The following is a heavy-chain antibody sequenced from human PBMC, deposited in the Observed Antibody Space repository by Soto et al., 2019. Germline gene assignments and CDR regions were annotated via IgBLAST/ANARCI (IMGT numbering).Heavy chain of an antibody. J-gene: IGHJ4*02. CDR1: GFTFSSFE. D-gene: IGHD2-15*01. V-gene: IGHV3-48*03. CDR3: TRWPGGGQSNFEY. Sequence: PGGSLRLSCAASGFTFSSFEMNWVRQAPGKGLEWVSKIGSSGSTIWYADSVKGRFTISRDGSKSIAYLQMNSLRTDDTAVYYCTRWPGGGQSNFEYWGQGTLVTVSS. CDR2: IGSSGSTI.